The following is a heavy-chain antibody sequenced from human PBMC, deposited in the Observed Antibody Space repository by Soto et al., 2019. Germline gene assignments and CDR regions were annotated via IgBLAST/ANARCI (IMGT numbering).Heavy chain of an antibody. CDR3: ARDGDYYGSGRSYYYGMDV. J-gene: IGHJ6*02. Sequence: PSETLSLSCTVSGGSISSGGYYWSWIRQHPGKGLEWIGYIYYSGSTYYNPSLKSRVTISVDTSKNQFSLKLSSVTAADTAVYYCARDGDYYGSGRSYYYGMDVWGQGTTVTVSS. CDR1: GGSISSGGYY. V-gene: IGHV4-31*03. CDR2: IYYSGST. D-gene: IGHD3-10*01.